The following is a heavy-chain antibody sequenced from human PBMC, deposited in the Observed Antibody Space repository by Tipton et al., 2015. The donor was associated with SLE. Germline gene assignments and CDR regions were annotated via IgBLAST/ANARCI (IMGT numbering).Heavy chain of an antibody. CDR3: ARLADGNRNWFDP. J-gene: IGHJ5*02. CDR2: MYYRGST. D-gene: IGHD6-13*01. V-gene: IGHV4-39*07. Sequence: TLSLTCTVSGGSISSSDYYWGWIRQPPGKGLEWIGSMYYRGSTYYNPSLESRVTMSLDTSTNQFSLKVKSVTAADTAVYYCARLADGNRNWFDPWGQGTLVTVSS. CDR1: GGSISSSDYY.